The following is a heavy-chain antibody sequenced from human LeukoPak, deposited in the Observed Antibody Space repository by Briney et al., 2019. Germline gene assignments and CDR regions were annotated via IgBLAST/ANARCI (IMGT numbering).Heavy chain of an antibody. CDR3: VREPQAEYYFDY. CDR1: GFTFSSYW. J-gene: IGHJ4*02. CDR2: INSDGSST. V-gene: IGHV3-74*01. Sequence: PGGSLRLSCAASGFTFSSYWMHWVRQAPGKGLVWVSRINSDGSSTTYADSVKGRFTISRDNARNTLYLQMNSLRAEDTAVYYCVREPQAEYYFDYWGQGTLVTVSS. D-gene: IGHD1-14*01.